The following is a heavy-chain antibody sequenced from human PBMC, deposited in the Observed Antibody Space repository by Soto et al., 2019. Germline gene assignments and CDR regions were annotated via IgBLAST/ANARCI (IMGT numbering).Heavy chain of an antibody. CDR1: GFTFSNYG. CDR2: IWYEGSRK. J-gene: IGHJ4*02. D-gene: IGHD3-3*01. Sequence: GGSLRLSCVGSGFTFSNYGMHWVRQAPGKGREWGAVIWYEGSRKFYTDSVKGRFTISRDNSKNTMSLQMDSLRADDTAVYYCARDQLDRLKPRETRYFDCWGQGTLVTASS. CDR3: ARDQLDRLKPRETRYFDC. V-gene: IGHV3-33*01.